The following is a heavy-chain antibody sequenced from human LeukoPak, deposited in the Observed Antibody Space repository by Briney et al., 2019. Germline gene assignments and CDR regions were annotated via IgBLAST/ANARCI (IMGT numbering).Heavy chain of an antibody. V-gene: IGHV1-8*01. Sequence: ASVKVSCKASGYTFTSYDNNWVRQATGQGLEWMGWMNPNSGNTGYAQKFQGRVTMTRNTSISTAYMELSSLRSEDTAVYYCARGLPYRYCSGGSCYSIKSYYFDYWGQGTLVTVSS. CDR2: MNPNSGNT. CDR1: GYTFTSYD. CDR3: ARGLPYRYCSGGSCYSIKSYYFDY. D-gene: IGHD2-15*01. J-gene: IGHJ4*02.